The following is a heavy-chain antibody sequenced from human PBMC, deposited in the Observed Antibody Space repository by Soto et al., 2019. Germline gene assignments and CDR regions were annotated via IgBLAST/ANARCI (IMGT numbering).Heavy chain of an antibody. V-gene: IGHV3-21*01. CDR3: ARDLEDLELRLGIDV. D-gene: IGHD1-7*01. CDR1: GFTFSSYS. J-gene: IGHJ6*02. Sequence: GGSLRLSCAASGFTFSSYSMNWVRQAPGKGLEWVSSISSSSSYIYYADSVKGRFTISRDNAKNSLYLQMNSLRAEDTAVYYCARDLEDLELRLGIDVWGQGTTVTGSS. CDR2: ISSSSSYI.